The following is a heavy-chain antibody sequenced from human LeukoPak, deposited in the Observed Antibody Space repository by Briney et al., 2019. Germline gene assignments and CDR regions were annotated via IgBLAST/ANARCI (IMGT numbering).Heavy chain of an antibody. J-gene: IGHJ6*02. D-gene: IGHD2-2*01. V-gene: IGHV1-69*13. Sequence: SVKVSCKASGYTFSSYGINWVRQAPGQGLEWMGGIIPIFGTANYAQKFQGRVTITADESTSTAYMELSSLRSEDTAVYYCARDEEYQLLSSGNYYYYGMDVWGQGTTVTVSS. CDR2: IIPIFGTA. CDR1: GYTFSSYG. CDR3: ARDEEYQLLSSGNYYYYGMDV.